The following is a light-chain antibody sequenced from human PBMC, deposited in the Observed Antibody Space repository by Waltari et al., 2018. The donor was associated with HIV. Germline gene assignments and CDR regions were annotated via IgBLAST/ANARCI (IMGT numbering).Light chain of an antibody. CDR2: EVN. Sequence: QSALTQSASVSGSPGQSITISCPGTSSDVGIYNLVSWYQHHPGKAPELMIYEVNKRPSGVSNRFSGSKSGNTASLTISGLQAEDEADYYCCSYAGSSTSVVFGGGTKLTVL. J-gene: IGLJ2*01. V-gene: IGLV2-23*02. CDR3: CSYAGSSTSVV. CDR1: SSDVGIYNL.